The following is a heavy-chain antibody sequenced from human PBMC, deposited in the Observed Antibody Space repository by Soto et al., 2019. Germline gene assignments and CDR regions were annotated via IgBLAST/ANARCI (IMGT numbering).Heavy chain of an antibody. CDR3: ARYHTAYGDLHFDY. Sequence: PVGSLRLSCAASGFTFSSYEMNWVRQAPGKGLEWVSYISSSGSTIYYADSVKGRFTISRDNAKNSLYLQMNSLRAEDTAVYYCARYHTAYGDLHFDYWGQGTLVTVSS. CDR2: ISSSGSTI. CDR1: GFTFSSYE. V-gene: IGHV3-48*03. D-gene: IGHD4-17*01. J-gene: IGHJ4*02.